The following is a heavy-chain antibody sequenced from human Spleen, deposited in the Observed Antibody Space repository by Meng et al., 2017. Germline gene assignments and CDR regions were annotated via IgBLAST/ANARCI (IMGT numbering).Heavy chain of an antibody. V-gene: IGHV1-2*06. CDR2: INPKSGDT. CDR3: ARDEDISAAGKLFGDY. J-gene: IGHJ4*02. D-gene: IGHD6-25*01. CDR1: GYNFPDYY. Sequence: VGPGQSGAEGKKPGASVKVSCKPSGYNFPDYYIHWVRRAPGQGLEWMGRINPKSGDTHYAQKFQARVTMTGDTFISTAYMELSGLRSDDTAMYYCARDEDISAAGKLFGDYWGQGTLVTVSS.